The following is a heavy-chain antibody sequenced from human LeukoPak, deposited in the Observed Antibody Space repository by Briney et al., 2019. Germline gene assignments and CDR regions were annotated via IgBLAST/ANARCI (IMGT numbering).Heavy chain of an antibody. CDR1: GGSISSSSYY. CDR3: ARRNFEEAFDI. D-gene: IGHD1-7*01. V-gene: IGHV4-39*01. Sequence: SETLSLTCTVSGGSISSSSYYWGWIRQPPGKGLEWIGSIYYSGSTYYNPSLKSRVTISVDTSKNQFSLKLSSVTAADTAVYYCARRNFEEAFDIWGQGTMVTVSS. J-gene: IGHJ3*02. CDR2: IYYSGST.